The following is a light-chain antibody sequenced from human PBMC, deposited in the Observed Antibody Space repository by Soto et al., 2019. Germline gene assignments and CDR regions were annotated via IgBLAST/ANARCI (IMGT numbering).Light chain of an antibody. CDR2: AAS. CDR3: QQSYSTPRT. CDR1: QSISSY. V-gene: IGKV1-39*01. Sequence: DIQINQSPTSVSASVLDRVSITCRASQSISSYLNWYQQKPGKAPKLLIYAASSLQSGVPSRFSGSGSGTDFTLTISSLQPEDFATYYCQQSYSTPRTFGQGTKVDI. J-gene: IGKJ1*01.